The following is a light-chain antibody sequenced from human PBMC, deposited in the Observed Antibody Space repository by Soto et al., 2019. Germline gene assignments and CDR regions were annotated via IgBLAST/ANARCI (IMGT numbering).Light chain of an antibody. Sequence: EIFLTQSPFTLSLSPVEIATLSCRASQSVSSSYLAWYQQKPGQAPRLLIYGASSRATGIPDRFSGSGSGTDFTLTISRLEPEDFAVYYCQQYGSSPPRITFGQGTRLEIK. CDR1: QSVSSSY. V-gene: IGKV3-20*01. CDR3: QQYGSSPPRIT. J-gene: IGKJ5*01. CDR2: GAS.